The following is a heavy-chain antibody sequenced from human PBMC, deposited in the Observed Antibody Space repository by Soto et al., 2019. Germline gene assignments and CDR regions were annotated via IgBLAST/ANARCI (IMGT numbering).Heavy chain of an antibody. V-gene: IGHV3-53*01. D-gene: IGHD2-2*01. CDR1: GFTVSSNY. CDR2: IYSGGST. CDR3: ARGIVLVPAAYYGMDV. J-gene: IGHJ6*02. Sequence: GGSLRLSCAASGFTVSSNYMSWVRQAPGKELEWVSVIYSGGSTYYADSVKGRFTISRDNSKNTLYLQMNSLRAEDTAVYYCARGIVLVPAAYYGMDVWGQGTTVTVSS.